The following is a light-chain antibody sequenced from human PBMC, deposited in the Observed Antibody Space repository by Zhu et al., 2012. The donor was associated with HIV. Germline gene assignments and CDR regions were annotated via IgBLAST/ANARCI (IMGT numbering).Light chain of an antibody. Sequence: DIQMTQSPSILSASVGDRVTITCRASQSISSWLAWYQQKPGKAPKLLIYATSSLQSGVPSRFSGSGFGTDFTLTISSLQPEDFATYYCLQSYTTPYTFGQGTNLEIK. CDR1: QSISSW. V-gene: IGKV1-39*01. CDR2: ATS. CDR3: LQSYTTPYT. J-gene: IGKJ2*01.